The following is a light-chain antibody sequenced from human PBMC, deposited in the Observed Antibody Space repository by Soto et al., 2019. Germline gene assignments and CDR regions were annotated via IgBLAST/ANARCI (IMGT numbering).Light chain of an antibody. J-gene: IGKJ1*01. CDR1: QSVSSSY. CDR2: GAS. CDR3: QQYGSSRT. V-gene: IGKV3-20*01. Sequence: ELVWTQSPGTLSLSAGDRAPLSCRASQSVSSSYLAWYQQKPGQAPRLLIYGASSRATGIPDRFSGSGSGTDFTLTISRLEPEDFAVYYCQQYGSSRTFGQGTKVDIK.